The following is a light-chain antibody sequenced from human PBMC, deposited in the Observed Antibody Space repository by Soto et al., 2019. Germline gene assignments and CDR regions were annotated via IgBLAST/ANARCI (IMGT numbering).Light chain of an antibody. CDR3: QQYNDWPLT. J-gene: IGKJ4*01. CDR2: GAS. CDR1: QSVNSN. V-gene: IGKV3-15*01. Sequence: EQVMTQSPAALSVSPGERATLSCRASQSVNSNLAWYQQKPGQAPRLLLYGASTRATGIPARFSGSASGTEFTLTISSLQSEDSAVYYCQQYNDWPLTFGGGIKVEVK.